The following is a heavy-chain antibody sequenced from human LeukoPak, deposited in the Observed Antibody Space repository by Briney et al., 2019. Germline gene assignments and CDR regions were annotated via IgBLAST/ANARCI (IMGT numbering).Heavy chain of an antibody. V-gene: IGHV1-46*01. D-gene: IGHD4-17*01. Sequence: GASVKVSCKASGYTFTSYYMHWVRQAPGQGLEWMGIINPSGGSTSYAQKFQGRVTMTRDTSTSTVYMELSSLRSEDTAVYYCARDGVRVGSDYGDYIDYWGQGTLVTVSS. CDR1: GYTFTSYY. CDR3: ARDGVRVGSDYGDYIDY. CDR2: INPSGGST. J-gene: IGHJ4*02.